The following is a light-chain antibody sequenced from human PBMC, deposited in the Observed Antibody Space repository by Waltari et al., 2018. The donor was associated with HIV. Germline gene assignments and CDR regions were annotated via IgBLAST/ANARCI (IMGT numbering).Light chain of an antibody. CDR1: QSISSY. J-gene: IGKJ1*01. Sequence: DIQMTQSQSSLSASVGDRVTITCRASQSISSYLNWYQQKPGKAPKLLIYAASSLQSGVQSRFSGSGSGTDFTLTISSLQPEDFATYYCQQSYSTPRTFGQGTKVEIK. CDR3: QQSYSTPRT. V-gene: IGKV1-39*01. CDR2: AAS.